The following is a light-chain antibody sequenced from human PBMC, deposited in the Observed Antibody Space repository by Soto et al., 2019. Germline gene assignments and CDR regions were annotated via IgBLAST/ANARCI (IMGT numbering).Light chain of an antibody. J-gene: IGLJ1*01. CDR3: SSYTDRKNLV. CDR2: EVF. Sequence: QSVLTQPASVSGSPGQSITIPCTGTNSDVGGYNYVSWYQHHPGKAPKLMIYEVFNRPSGVSSRFSGSKSGSTASLTISGLQAEDEADYYCSSYTDRKNLVFGTGTKVTVL. V-gene: IGLV2-14*01. CDR1: NSDVGGYNY.